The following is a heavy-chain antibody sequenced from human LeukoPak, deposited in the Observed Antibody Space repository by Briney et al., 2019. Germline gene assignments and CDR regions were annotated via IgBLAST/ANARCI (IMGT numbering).Heavy chain of an antibody. J-gene: IGHJ4*02. V-gene: IGHV1-2*02. CDR3: ARVRYRLAETYIDY. D-gene: IGHD3-16*01. CDR2: INPNSGGT. CDR1: GYTFTGYY. Sequence: ASVKVSCKASGYTFTGYYMHWVRQAPGQGLEWMGWINPNSGGTNYAQKFQGRVTMTRDTSISTAYMELSRLRSDGTAVYYCARVRYRLAETYIDYWGQGTLVTVSS.